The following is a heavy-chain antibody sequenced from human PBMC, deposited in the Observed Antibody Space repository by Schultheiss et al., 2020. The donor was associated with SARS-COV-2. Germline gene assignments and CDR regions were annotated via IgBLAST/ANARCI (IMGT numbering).Heavy chain of an antibody. CDR1: GFTFSNAW. CDR2: ISSSSSYI. V-gene: IGHV3-21*01. D-gene: IGHD2-2*01. CDR3: ARELREYCSSTSCPTDWYYYGMDV. J-gene: IGHJ6*02. Sequence: GGSLRLSCAASGFTFSNAWMSWVRQAPGKGLEWVSSISSSSSYIYYADSVKGRFTISRDNAKNSLYLQMNSLRAEDTAVYYCARELREYCSSTSCPTDWYYYGMDVWGQGTTVTVSS.